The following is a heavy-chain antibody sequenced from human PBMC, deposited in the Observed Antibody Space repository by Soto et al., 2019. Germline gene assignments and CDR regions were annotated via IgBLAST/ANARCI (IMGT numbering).Heavy chain of an antibody. V-gene: IGHV3-23*01. CDR1: RFIFSDYA. D-gene: IGHD1-26*01. CDR3: AKDAVSYNGKWDWFDS. J-gene: IGHJ5*01. CDR2: IGGSNTDR. Sequence: DVQLLQSGGGLVQPGGSLTLSCAASRFIFSDYAMNWVRQAPGKGLEWVSSIGGSNTDRYYGDSVKGRFIISRDNSKNTMYLQMNSLRDDDTAVYYCAKDAVSYNGKWDWFDSWGQGTLVTVSS.